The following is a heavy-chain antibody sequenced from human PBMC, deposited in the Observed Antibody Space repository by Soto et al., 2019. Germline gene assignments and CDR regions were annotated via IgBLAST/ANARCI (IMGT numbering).Heavy chain of an antibody. V-gene: IGHV4-59*11. CDR2: IYYSGST. D-gene: IGHD2-2*03. J-gene: IGHJ4*02. CDR3: ASGWMAAFDN. Sequence: PSETLSLTCNVSGDSIKTHYWSWIRQPPGKGLEWIGYIYYSGSTLYNPSPKRRITISVDTAKNQFSLRLNSVTAADTAVYYCASGWMAAFDNWSQGTLVTVSS. CDR1: GDSIKTHY.